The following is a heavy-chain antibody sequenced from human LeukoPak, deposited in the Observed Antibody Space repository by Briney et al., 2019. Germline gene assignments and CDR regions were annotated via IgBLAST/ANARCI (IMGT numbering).Heavy chain of an antibody. Sequence: GGSLRLSCAASGFIFSSCWMTWVRQAPGKGLEWVANIKEDGSKKNYVESVKGRFIISRDNAKNSLYLQMNSLRAEDTAVYYCATPLDYYDSSGYHQGGDWGQGTLVTVSS. J-gene: IGHJ4*02. CDR3: ATPLDYYDSSGYHQGGD. CDR2: IKEDGSKK. D-gene: IGHD3-22*01. CDR1: GFIFSSCW. V-gene: IGHV3-7*03.